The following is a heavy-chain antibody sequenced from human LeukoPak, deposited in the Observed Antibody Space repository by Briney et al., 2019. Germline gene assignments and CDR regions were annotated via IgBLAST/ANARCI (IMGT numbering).Heavy chain of an antibody. D-gene: IGHD3-10*01. Sequence: ASVKVSCKASGYTFTGYYMHWVRQAPGQRLEWMGWINAGNGNTKYSQKFQGRVTITRDTSASTAYMELSSLRSEDTAVYYCARGGYYGSGSYYKTAPYNWFGPWGQGTLVTVSS. CDR3: ARGGYYGSGSYYKTAPYNWFGP. CDR2: INAGNGNT. V-gene: IGHV1-3*01. J-gene: IGHJ5*02. CDR1: GYTFTGYY.